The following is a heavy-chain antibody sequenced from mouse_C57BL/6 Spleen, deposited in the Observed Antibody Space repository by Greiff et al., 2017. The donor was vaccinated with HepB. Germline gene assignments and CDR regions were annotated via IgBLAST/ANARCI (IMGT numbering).Heavy chain of an antibody. CDR1: GYTFTSYW. CDR3: ARRDYDYGYWYFDV. Sequence: VQLQQPGAELVKPGASVKMSCKASGYTFTSYWITWVKQRPGQGLEWIGDIYPGSGSTNHNEKFKSKATLTVDTSSSTAYMQLSSLTSEDSAVYYCARRDYDYGYWYFDVWGTGTTVTVSS. CDR2: IYPGSGST. J-gene: IGHJ1*03. D-gene: IGHD2-4*01. V-gene: IGHV1-55*01.